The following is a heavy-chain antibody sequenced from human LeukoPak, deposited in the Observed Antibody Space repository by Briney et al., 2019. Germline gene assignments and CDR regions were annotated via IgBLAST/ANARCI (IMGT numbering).Heavy chain of an antibody. D-gene: IGHD3-10*01. V-gene: IGHV4-4*02. J-gene: IGHJ5*02. Sequence: SETLSLTCAVSGGSISSSNWWSWVRQPPGKGLEWIGEIYHSGSTNYNPSLKSRVTISVDKSKNQFSLKLSSVTAADTAVYYCARDQGAWFGEGEFDPWGQGTLVTVSS. CDR2: IYHSGST. CDR3: ARDQGAWFGEGEFDP. CDR1: GGSISSSNW.